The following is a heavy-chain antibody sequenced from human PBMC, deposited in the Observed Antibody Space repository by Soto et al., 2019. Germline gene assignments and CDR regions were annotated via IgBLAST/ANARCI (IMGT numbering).Heavy chain of an antibody. J-gene: IGHJ4*02. V-gene: IGHV3-33*01. CDR3: ARDLVLAAGTGVY. CDR2: IWSDGSKK. CDR1: GFTFITYG. Sequence: QVQLVESGGGEVQPGRSLRLSCAASGFTFITYGMHWVRQAPGKGLEWVAIIWSDGSKKYYADSVKGRFTISRDNSKNTLYLQMNSLRAEDTAVYYCARDLVLAAGTGVYWGQGTLVTVSS. D-gene: IGHD6-13*01.